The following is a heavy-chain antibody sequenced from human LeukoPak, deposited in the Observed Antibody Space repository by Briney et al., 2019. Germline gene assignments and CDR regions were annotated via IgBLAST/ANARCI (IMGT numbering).Heavy chain of an antibody. CDR1: GGSFSGYY. CDR2: INHSVST. D-gene: IGHD6-19*01. CDR3: AAPDIAVAGT. Sequence: SETLSLTCAVYGGSFSGYYWSWIRQPPGKGLEWIGEINHSVSTNYNPSLKSRFTISVDTSKNQFSLKLSSVTAADTAVYYCAAPDIAVAGTWGQGTLVTVSS. J-gene: IGHJ5*02. V-gene: IGHV4-34*01.